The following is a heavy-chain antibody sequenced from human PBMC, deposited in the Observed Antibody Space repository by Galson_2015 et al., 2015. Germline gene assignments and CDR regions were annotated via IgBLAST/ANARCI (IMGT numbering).Heavy chain of an antibody. CDR3: ARGIRFLEWLPSSQGVAFDI. Sequence: SLRLSCAASGFTFSDYYMSWIRQAPGKGLEWVSYISSSGSTIYYADSVKGRFTISRDNAKNSLYLQMNSLRAEDTAVYYCARGIRFLEWLPSSQGVAFDIWGQATMVTVSS. CDR2: ISSSGSTI. CDR1: GFTFSDYY. V-gene: IGHV3-11*01. J-gene: IGHJ3*02. D-gene: IGHD3-3*01.